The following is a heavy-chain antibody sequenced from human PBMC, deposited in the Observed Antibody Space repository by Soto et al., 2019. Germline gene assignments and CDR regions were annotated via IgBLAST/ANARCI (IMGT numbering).Heavy chain of an antibody. J-gene: IGHJ4*02. Sequence: QVQLVQSGAGVKKPGASVKLSCKASGFPFIGHYIHWVRQAPGQGLEWVGWINPNSGGGTVYAQKVQGRVTMTADTSTSIASMDLTSLRGDDTAVYYCAGSRTGALDYWGPGALVTVSS. CDR1: GFPFIGHY. CDR2: INPNSGGGT. CDR3: AGSRTGALDY. D-gene: IGHD7-27*01. V-gene: IGHV1-2*02.